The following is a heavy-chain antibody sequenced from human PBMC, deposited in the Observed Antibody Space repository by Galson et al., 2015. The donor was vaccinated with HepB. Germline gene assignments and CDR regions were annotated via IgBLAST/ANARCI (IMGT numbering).Heavy chain of an antibody. V-gene: IGHV4-59*11. Sequence: ETLSLTCTVSGGSISSHYWSWIRQPPGKGLEWIAYISYSGSTEYSPSLESRVTISVDTSKNQFSLRLSSVTAADTAVFYCARARPFGRVYYFDSWGQGALVTVSS. J-gene: IGHJ4*02. CDR3: ARARPFGRVYYFDS. CDR1: GGSISSHY. D-gene: IGHD3-16*01. CDR2: ISYSGST.